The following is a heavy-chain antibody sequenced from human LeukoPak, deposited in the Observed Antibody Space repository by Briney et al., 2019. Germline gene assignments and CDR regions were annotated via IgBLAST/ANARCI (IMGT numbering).Heavy chain of an antibody. CDR3: STSRPLQSFDC. CDR2: ICYDGSNK. V-gene: IGHV3-33*01. CDR1: GFTFSSYG. Sequence: GGSLRLSCAASGFTFSSYGMHWVRQAPGKGLEWVAVICYDGSNKYYADSVKGRFTISRDNSENTLYLQMKSLRAEDTAVYYCSTSRPLQSFDCWGQGTLVTVSS. D-gene: IGHD4-11*01. J-gene: IGHJ4*02.